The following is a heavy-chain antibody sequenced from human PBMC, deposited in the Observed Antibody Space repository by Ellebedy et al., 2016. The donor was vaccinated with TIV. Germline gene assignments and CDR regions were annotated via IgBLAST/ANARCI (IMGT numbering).Heavy chain of an antibody. CDR2: ISSNGGST. CDR3: ARGLETYGSDF. D-gene: IGHD3-10*01. J-gene: IGHJ4*02. Sequence: PGGSLRLSCAASGFTFSSYAMHWVRQAPGKGLECVAAISSNGGSTYYANSVKGRFSISRDNSKNPLFLHMGSLRGADMAVYYCARGLETYGSDFWGQGTLVTVSS. CDR1: GFTFSSYA. V-gene: IGHV3-64*01.